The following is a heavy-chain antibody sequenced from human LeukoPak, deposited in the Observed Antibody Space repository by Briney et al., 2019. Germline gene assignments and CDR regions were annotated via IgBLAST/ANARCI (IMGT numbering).Heavy chain of an antibody. CDR3: ARHASSSRAYYLDY. CDR2: IHYSGST. J-gene: IGHJ4*02. CDR1: GDSISSYY. Sequence: SETLSLTCTVSGDSISSYYWSWIRQPPGTGLEYIGYIHYSGSTNYNPSLKSRVTISVDTSKNQFSLQLSSVTAADTAVYYCARHASSSRAYYLDYWGEGTLVTVSS. V-gene: IGHV4-59*08. D-gene: IGHD6-6*01.